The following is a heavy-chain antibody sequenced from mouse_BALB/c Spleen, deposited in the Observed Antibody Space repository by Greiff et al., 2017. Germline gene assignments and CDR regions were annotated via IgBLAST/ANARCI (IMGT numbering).Heavy chain of an antibody. Sequence: QVQLKESGPGLVAPSQSLSITCTVSGFSLTGYVVNWVRQPPGKGLEWLGMIWGDGSTDYNSALKSRLSISKDNSKSQVFLKMNSLQTDDTARYYCARDGDYGSSYYYYAMDYWGQGTSVTVSS. CDR2: IWGDGST. CDR3: ARDGDYGSSYYYYAMDY. J-gene: IGHJ4*01. CDR1: GFSLTGYV. V-gene: IGHV2-6-7*01. D-gene: IGHD1-1*01.